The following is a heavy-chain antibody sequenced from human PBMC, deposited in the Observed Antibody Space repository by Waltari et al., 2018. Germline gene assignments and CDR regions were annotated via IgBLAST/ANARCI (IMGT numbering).Heavy chain of an antibody. V-gene: IGHV5-51*01. CDR1: GGTFSSYA. J-gene: IGHJ4*02. CDR2: IYPGDSDT. D-gene: IGHD1-7*01. Sequence: VQLVQSGAEVKKPGSSVKVSCKASGGTFSSYAISWVRQMPGKGLEWMGIIYPGDSDTRYSPSFQGQVTISADKSISTAYLQWSSLKASDTAMYYCARHEDWNYFRGSDYWGQGTLVTVSS. CDR3: ARHEDWNYFRGSDY.